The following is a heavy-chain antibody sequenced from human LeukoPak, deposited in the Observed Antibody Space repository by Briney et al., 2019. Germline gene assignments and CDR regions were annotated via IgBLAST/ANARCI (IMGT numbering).Heavy chain of an antibody. CDR2: ISYDGTNK. V-gene: IGHV3-30*18. D-gene: IGHD4-11*01. Sequence: GESLKISCAAAGFTFSSYGMHWVRQAPGKGLEWVAVISYDGTNKYYADSVKGRFTISRDNSKNTLYLQMNSLRAEDTAVYYCAKDLGSNYYYYGMDVWGQGTTVTVSS. J-gene: IGHJ6*02. CDR3: AKDLGSNYYYYGMDV. CDR1: GFTFSSYG.